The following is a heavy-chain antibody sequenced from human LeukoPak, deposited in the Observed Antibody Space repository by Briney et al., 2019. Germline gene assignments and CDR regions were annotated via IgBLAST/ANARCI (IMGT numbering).Heavy chain of an antibody. Sequence: GGSLRLSCTVSGFTVSSNSMSWVRQAPGKGLEWVSFIYSDNTHYSDSVKGRFTISRDNSKNTLYLQMNSLRAEDTAVYYCAKDSMQWLTGGLDYWGQGTLVTVSS. CDR1: GFTVSSNS. CDR3: AKDSMQWLTGGLDY. J-gene: IGHJ4*02. D-gene: IGHD6-19*01. CDR2: IYSDNT. V-gene: IGHV3-53*01.